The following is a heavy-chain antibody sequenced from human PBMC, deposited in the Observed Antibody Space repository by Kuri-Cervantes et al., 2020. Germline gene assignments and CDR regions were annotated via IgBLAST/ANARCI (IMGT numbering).Heavy chain of an antibody. V-gene: IGHV3-21*01. D-gene: IGHD3-10*01. J-gene: IGHJ4*02. CDR2: ISGGSSFI. Sequence: GESLKISCAASGFSFSDYNMDWVRQAPGRGLEWVSSISGGSSFIDYADSVKGRFTVSRDNAKESLYLQMNSLRDEDTAVYYCARDQGRKLSPLDCWGQGTLVTVSS. CDR3: ARDQGRKLSPLDC. CDR1: GFSFSDYN.